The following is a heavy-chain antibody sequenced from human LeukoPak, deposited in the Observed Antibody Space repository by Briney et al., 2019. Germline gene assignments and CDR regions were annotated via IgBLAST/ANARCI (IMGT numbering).Heavy chain of an antibody. J-gene: IGHJ6*02. CDR2: IYYSGST. Sequence: SETLSLTCAVYGGSFSGYYWSWIRQPPGKGLEWIGNIYYSGSTKYNPSLKSRVTISVDTSKNQFSLKLSSVTAADTAVYYCARGRDCSSTSCHSGYYYYGMDVWGQGTTVTVSS. CDR3: ARGRDCSSTSCHSGYYYYGMDV. CDR1: GGSFSGYY. V-gene: IGHV4-59*01. D-gene: IGHD2-2*02.